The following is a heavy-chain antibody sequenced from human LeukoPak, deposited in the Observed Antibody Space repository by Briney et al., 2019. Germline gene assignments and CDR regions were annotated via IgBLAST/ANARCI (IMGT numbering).Heavy chain of an antibody. J-gene: IGHJ4*02. CDR1: GFTVSSNY. D-gene: IGHD3-22*01. CDR3: ASSRYDSSGYFDY. Sequence: GGSLRLSCAASGFTVSSNYMSWVRQAPGKGLEWVSVIYSGGSTYYADSVKGRFTISRDNSKNTLYLQMNSLRAKDTAVYYCASSRYDSSGYFDYWGQGTLVTVSS. V-gene: IGHV3-53*01. CDR2: IYSGGST.